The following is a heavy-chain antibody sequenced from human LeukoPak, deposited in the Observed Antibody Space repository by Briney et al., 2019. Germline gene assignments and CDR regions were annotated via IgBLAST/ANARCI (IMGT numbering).Heavy chain of an antibody. V-gene: IGHV3-23*01. CDR1: GFTFSSYA. Sequence: GGSLRLSCAASGFTFSSYAMSWVRQAPGKGLECVSAISGSGGNTYYADSVKGRFTISGDSSKNTLYLQMNSLRAEDTAVYYCAKAGIAVAPKYYFDYWGQGTLVTVSS. D-gene: IGHD6-19*01. J-gene: IGHJ4*02. CDR3: AKAGIAVAPKYYFDY. CDR2: ISGSGGNT.